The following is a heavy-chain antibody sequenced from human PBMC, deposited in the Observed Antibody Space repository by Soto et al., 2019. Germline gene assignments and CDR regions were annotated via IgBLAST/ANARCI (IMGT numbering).Heavy chain of an antibody. D-gene: IGHD1-26*01. J-gene: IGHJ4*02. CDR2: IYHSGST. CDR1: GGSISSSNW. Sequence: QVQLQESGPGLVKPSGTLSLTCAVSGGSISSSNWWRWVRQPPGKGLEWIGEIYHSGSTSYNPSLKSRVRISVDKSKNQCSLNLSAVTGGDTAVDYFARYYTGKRPFHYWGQGTLVTVSS. CDR3: ARYYTGKRPFHY. V-gene: IGHV4-4*02.